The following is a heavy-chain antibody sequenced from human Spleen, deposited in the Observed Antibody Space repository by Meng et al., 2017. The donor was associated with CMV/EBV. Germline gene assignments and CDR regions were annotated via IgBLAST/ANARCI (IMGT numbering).Heavy chain of an antibody. CDR3: ARARDLWSGSLAGFDP. Sequence: VAGGSIGRYHWHWIRQPPGKGLEWIGFINNSGSTNYSPSLRTRVTMSLDTSKNQFSLRLTSVTAADTAVYYCARARDLWSGSLAGFDPWGQGTLVPSPQ. D-gene: IGHD3-3*01. CDR1: GGSIGRYH. J-gene: IGHJ5*02. CDR2: INNSGST. V-gene: IGHV4-59*01.